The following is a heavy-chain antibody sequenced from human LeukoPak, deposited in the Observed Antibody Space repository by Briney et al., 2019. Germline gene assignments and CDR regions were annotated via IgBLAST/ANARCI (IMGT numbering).Heavy chain of an antibody. D-gene: IGHD3-10*01. Sequence: GGSLRLSCAASGFTFSSYEVNWVRQAPGKGLEWVSYISSSGSTIYYADSVKGRFTISRDNAKNSLYLQMNSLRAEDTAVYYCARLWFGDEPGYWGQGTLVTVSS. V-gene: IGHV3-48*03. CDR2: ISSSGSTI. CDR3: ARLWFGDEPGY. CDR1: GFTFSSYE. J-gene: IGHJ4*02.